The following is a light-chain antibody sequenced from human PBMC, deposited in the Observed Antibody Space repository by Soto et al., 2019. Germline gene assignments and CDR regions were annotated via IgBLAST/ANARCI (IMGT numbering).Light chain of an antibody. CDR3: QQYYYWWT. Sequence: EIVMTQSPATLSVSPGETATLSCRASQSISSHLAWYQQKPGQAPRLLMHDASARATGIPARFSGSGSGTEFTLTISSLQAEDFAVYYWQQYYYWWTFGQGTKVEIK. CDR2: DAS. V-gene: IGKV3-15*01. J-gene: IGKJ1*01. CDR1: QSISSH.